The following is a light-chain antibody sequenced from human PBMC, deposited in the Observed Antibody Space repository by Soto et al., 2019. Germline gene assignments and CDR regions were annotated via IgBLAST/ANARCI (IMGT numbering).Light chain of an antibody. J-gene: IGLJ2*01. V-gene: IGLV1-40*01. Sequence: QSVLTQPPSVSGAPGQRVTISCTGSSFNIGAGYDVHWYQQFPGTAPKLLIYVNSNRPSGVPDRFSGSKSGTSASLAIAGLQVEDEADYYCQSYDSSLRASVFGGGTQLTVL. CDR2: VNS. CDR1: SFNIGAGYD. CDR3: QSYDSSLRASV.